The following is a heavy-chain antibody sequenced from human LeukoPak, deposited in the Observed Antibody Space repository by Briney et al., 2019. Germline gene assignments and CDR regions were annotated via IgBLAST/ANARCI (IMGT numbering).Heavy chain of an antibody. Sequence: ASVKVSCKASGYTFTGYYMHWVRQAPGQGLEWMGWINPNSGGTNYAQKFQGRVTKTRDTSISTAYMELSRLRSDDTVVYYCARDPRRFLPPLYYYYYMDVWGKGTTVTVSS. D-gene: IGHD3-3*01. CDR2: INPNSGGT. CDR3: ARDPRRFLPPLYYYYYMDV. CDR1: GYTFTGYY. V-gene: IGHV1-2*02. J-gene: IGHJ6*03.